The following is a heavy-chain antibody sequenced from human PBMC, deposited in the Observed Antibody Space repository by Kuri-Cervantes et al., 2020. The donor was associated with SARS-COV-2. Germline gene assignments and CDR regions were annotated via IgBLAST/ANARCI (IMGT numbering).Heavy chain of an antibody. CDR1: GFTFSSYA. CDR2: ISGSGGST. D-gene: IGHD1-1*01. J-gene: IGHJ4*02. Sequence: GGSLRLSCAASGFTFSSYAMSWVRQAPGKGLEWVSAISGSGGSTYYADSVKGRFTISRDNSKNTLYLQMNSLRADDTAVYYCVRDGDHWNVDYCGQGTLVTVSS. CDR3: VRDGDHWNVDY. V-gene: IGHV3-23*01.